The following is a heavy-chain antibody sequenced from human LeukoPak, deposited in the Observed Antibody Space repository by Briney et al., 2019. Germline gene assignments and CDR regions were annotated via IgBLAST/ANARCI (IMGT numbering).Heavy chain of an antibody. CDR1: GFTFSDFG. Sequence: GGSLRLSCAASGFTFSDFGMHWFRQAPGKGLEWVAFIRRDGDVIYYADSVKGRFTTSRDNSRNMVYLQLNSLRPEDTAIYYCAKDFNRILALIPWDYWGQGTLVTVSS. CDR2: IRRDGDVI. V-gene: IGHV3-30*02. J-gene: IGHJ4*02. CDR3: AKDFNRILALIPWDY. D-gene: IGHD2-21*01.